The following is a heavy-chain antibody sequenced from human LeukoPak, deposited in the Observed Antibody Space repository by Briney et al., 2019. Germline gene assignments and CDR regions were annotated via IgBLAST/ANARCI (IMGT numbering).Heavy chain of an antibody. V-gene: IGHV3-23*01. D-gene: IGHD6-6*01. CDR2: ISGSGGST. Sequence: GGSLRLSCAASGLTFSSYAMSWVRQAPGKGLEWVSSISGSGGSTNYADSVKGRFTISRDNSKNTLSLQMNSLRAEDTAVYYCAKPYSSSSRYFDYWGQGTLVTVSS. J-gene: IGHJ4*02. CDR3: AKPYSSSSRYFDY. CDR1: GLTFSSYA.